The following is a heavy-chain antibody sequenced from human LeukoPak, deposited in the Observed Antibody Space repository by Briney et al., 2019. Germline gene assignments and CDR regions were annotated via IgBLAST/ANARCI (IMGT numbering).Heavy chain of an antibody. J-gene: IGHJ4*02. CDR3: ARGGSEMATIYFDY. CDR1: GFTFSSYG. D-gene: IGHD5-24*01. CDR2: IWYDGSNK. V-gene: IGHV3-33*01. Sequence: GGFLRLSCAASGFTFSSYGMHWVRQAPGKGLEWVAVIWYDGSNKYYADSVKGRFTISRDNSKNTLYLQMNSLRAEDTAVYYCARGGSEMATIYFDYWGQGTLVTVSS.